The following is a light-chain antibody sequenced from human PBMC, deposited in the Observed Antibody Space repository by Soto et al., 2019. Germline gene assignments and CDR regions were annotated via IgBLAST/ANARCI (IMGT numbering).Light chain of an antibody. V-gene: IGKV3-20*01. J-gene: IGKJ1*01. CDR3: QQYGSSPTWT. CDR2: GAS. Sequence: EIVLTQSPGTLSLSPGERATLSCRASQSVSSSYLAWYQQIPGQAPRPLIYGASSRVPGIPDRFSGSGSGTDFTLTISRLEPEDFAVYYCQQYGSSPTWTFGQGTKVDIK. CDR1: QSVSSSY.